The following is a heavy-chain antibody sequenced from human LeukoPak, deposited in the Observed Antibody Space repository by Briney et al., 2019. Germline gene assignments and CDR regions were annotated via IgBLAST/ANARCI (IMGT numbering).Heavy chain of an antibody. Sequence: ASVKVSCKASGGTFSSYAISWVRQAPGQGLEWMGRIIPILGIANYAQKFQGRVTITADKSTGTAYMELSSLRSEDTAVYYCARAAGDYDAFDIWGQGTMVTVSS. CDR2: IIPILGIA. D-gene: IGHD4-17*01. V-gene: IGHV1-69*04. CDR1: GGTFSSYA. J-gene: IGHJ3*02. CDR3: ARAAGDYDAFDI.